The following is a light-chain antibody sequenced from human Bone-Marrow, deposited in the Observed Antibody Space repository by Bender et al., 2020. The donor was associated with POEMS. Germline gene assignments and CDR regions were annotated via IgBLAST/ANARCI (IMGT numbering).Light chain of an antibody. V-gene: IGLV1-44*01. CDR1: SSNIGGNA. CDR3: SAWDGILNGWV. Sequence: QSVLTQPPSASGTPGQRVTISCSRSSSNIGGNAVNWLQQLPGTAPKLLIYGNDQRPSGVLDQLSGSKYGSSTSLVISGFQSEDEADYFCSAWDGILNGWVFGGGTELTVL. CDR2: GND. J-gene: IGLJ3*02.